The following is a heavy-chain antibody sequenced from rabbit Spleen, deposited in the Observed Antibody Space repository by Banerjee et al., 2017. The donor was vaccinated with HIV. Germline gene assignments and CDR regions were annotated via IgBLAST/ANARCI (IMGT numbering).Heavy chain of an antibody. CDR3: GRAGEGGYGYLDL. CDR2: IDPVFGIT. D-gene: IGHD2-1*01. V-gene: IGHV1S7*01. Sequence: QSLEESGGDLVKPGASLTLFCKASGFDFSTYGVSWVRQAPGKGLEWIGYIDPVFGITYYASWVNGRFTISSHNAQNTLYLQLNSLTAADTATFFCGRAGEGGYGYLDLWGPGTLVTVS. J-gene: IGHJ4*01. CDR1: GFDFSTYG.